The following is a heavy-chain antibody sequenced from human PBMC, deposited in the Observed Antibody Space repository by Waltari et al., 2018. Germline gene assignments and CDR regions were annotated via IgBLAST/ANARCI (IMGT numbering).Heavy chain of an antibody. Sequence: QVQLQESGPGLVQPSENLSITCSVSGGSISGRFYYWGLIRKPPGKGLEYIGSIYYDGTAFYNPSLNTPVTISVDTSYNQFSLKMKAVTAADTAMYFCVRDRGLRTFFDHWGQGTLVTVSS. D-gene: IGHD4-17*01. V-gene: IGHV4-39*07. J-gene: IGHJ4*02. CDR2: IYYDGTA. CDR1: GGSISGRFYY. CDR3: VRDRGLRTFFDH.